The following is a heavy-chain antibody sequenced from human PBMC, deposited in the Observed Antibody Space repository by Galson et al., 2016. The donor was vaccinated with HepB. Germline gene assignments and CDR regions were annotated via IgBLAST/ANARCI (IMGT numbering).Heavy chain of an antibody. V-gene: IGHV3-30*04. CDR2: ISYDGSNI. J-gene: IGHJ4*02. D-gene: IGHD3-22*01. CDR1: GLTFDSYA. CDR3: ARDSTADYYDSSTGFDN. Sequence: SLRLSCAAAGLTFDSYAVHWVRQAPGKGLEWVAVISYDGSNIYYSDSVKGRSTISRDNSKNTLYLQMNSLRPEDTAVYYCARDSTADYYDSSTGFDNWGQGTLVTVSS.